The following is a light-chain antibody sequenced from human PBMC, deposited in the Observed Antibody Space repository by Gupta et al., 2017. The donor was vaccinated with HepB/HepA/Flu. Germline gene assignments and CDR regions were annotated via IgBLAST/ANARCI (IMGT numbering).Light chain of an antibody. CDR2: LDS. Sequence: VMTQSPPSLPVTPGEPASISCRSSQSLLHSNGYNYLDWYLQKPGQCPQLLTYLDSKRAFGVSDRFSGSGSGTDFTLKISRVEAEDVGVYSCRQSLQTPLTFGHGTKVDIK. V-gene: IGKV2-28*01. CDR3: RQSLQTPLT. CDR1: QSLLHSNGYNY. J-gene: IGKJ3*01.